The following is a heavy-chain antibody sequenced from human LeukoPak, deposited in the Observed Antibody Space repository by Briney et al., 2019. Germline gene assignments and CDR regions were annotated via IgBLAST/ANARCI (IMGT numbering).Heavy chain of an antibody. CDR2: IYRDGSAK. CDR1: GFTFSAFW. V-gene: IGHV3-7*01. D-gene: IGHD5-12*01. J-gene: IGHJ5*02. CDR3: ARLWGDATIYDL. Sequence: GGSLRLSCAASGFTFSAFWMSWVRQAPGKGLEWVATIYRDGSAKYYLDSVKDRFTVSRDNAKNSLYLQTSSLRVEDTAVYYCARLWGDATIYDLWGQGTLVTVSS.